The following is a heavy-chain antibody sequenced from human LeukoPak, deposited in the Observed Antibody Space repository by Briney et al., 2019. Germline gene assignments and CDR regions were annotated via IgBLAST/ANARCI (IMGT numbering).Heavy chain of an antibody. CDR2: INPYSGGT. D-gene: IGHD4-11*01. Sequence: GASVKVSCKASGYTLTGYYMHWVRQAPGHGLEWMGWINPYSGGTNYAQNFQGRVTMTRDTSISTAYMELSRLRSDDTAVYYCARTSLYYYYYMDVWGKGTTVTISS. CDR3: ARTSLYYYYYMDV. CDR1: GYTLTGYY. J-gene: IGHJ6*03. V-gene: IGHV1-2*02.